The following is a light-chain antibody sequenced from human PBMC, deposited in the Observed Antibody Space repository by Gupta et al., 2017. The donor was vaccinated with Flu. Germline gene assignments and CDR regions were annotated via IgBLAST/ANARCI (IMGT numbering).Light chain of an antibody. J-gene: IGKJ2*01. CDR3: MQALQTPYT. V-gene: IGKV2-28*01. Sequence: NYSGTSQSLRNSNSYNHLDWYLQKPGQSPQLLIYLGFNRASGVPDRFSGSGSGTDFTLKISRVEAEDVGIYYCMQALQTPYTFGQGTKLEIK. CDR2: LGF. CDR1: QSLRNSNSYNH.